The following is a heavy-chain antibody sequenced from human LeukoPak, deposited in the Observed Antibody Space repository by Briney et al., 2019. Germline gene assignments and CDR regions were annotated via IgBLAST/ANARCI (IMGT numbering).Heavy chain of an antibody. CDR2: ISSSSSYI. CDR3: ARIAVAGTSDY. D-gene: IGHD6-19*01. V-gene: IGHV3-21*01. J-gene: IGHJ4*02. Sequence: GGSLGLSCAASGFTFSSYSMNWVRQAPGKGLEWVSSISSSSSYIHYADSVKGRFTISRDNAKNSLYLQMNSLRAEDTAVYYCARIAVAGTSDYWGQGTLVTVSS. CDR1: GFTFSSYS.